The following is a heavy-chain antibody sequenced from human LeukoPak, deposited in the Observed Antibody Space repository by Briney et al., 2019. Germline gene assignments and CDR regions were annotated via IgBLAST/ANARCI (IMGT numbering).Heavy chain of an antibody. D-gene: IGHD2-8*01. J-gene: IGHJ4*02. V-gene: IGHV1-24*01. CDR1: GYTLTELS. CDR2: FDPEDGET. CDR3: ATAPRIVLMVYAWYFDY. Sequence: ASVKVSCKVSGYTLTELSMHWVRQAPGQGLEWMGGFDPEDGETIYAQKFQGRVTMTEDTSTDTAYMELSSLRSEDTAVYYCATAPRIVLMVYAWYFDYWGQGTLVTVSS.